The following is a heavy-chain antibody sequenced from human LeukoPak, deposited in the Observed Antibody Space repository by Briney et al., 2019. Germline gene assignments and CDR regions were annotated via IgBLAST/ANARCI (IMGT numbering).Heavy chain of an antibody. J-gene: IGHJ4*02. CDR2: MNPNSGNT. CDR1: GYTFTSYD. D-gene: IGHD3-22*01. Sequence: ASVKVSCKASGYTFTSYDINWLRQAIGQGLEWMGWMNPNSGNTGYAQKFQGRVTMTRNTSISTAYMELSSLRSEDTAVYYCAREPHSSGYFYSFDYWGQGTLVTVSS. CDR3: AREPHSSGYFYSFDY. V-gene: IGHV1-8*01.